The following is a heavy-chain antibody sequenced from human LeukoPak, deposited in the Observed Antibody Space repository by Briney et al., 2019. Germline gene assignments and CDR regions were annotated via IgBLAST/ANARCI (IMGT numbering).Heavy chain of an antibody. CDR2: ISAYNGNT. J-gene: IGHJ6*03. CDR1: GYTFTSYG. V-gene: IGHV1-18*01. D-gene: IGHD6-19*01. CDR3: ARDKWYSSGWPGAYYYYMDV. Sequence: GASVTVSCKASGYTFTSYGISWVRQAPGQGLEWMGWISAYNGNTNYAQKLQGRVTMTTDTSTSTAYMELRSLRSDDTAVYYCARDKWYSSGWPGAYYYYMDVWGKGTTVTISS.